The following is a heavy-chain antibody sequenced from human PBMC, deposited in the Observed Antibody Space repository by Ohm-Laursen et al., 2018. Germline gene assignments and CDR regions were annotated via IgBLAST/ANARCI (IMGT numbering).Heavy chain of an antibody. CDR1: GGSISSGRYY. J-gene: IGHJ6*02. D-gene: IGHD1-14*01. CDR2: IYHPGST. CDR3: ARDSGPPKYYYYGLDV. V-gene: IGHV4-39*07. Sequence: SDTLSLTWTVSGGSISSGRYYWDWIRQPPGKGLEWIGSIYHPGSTYYNPSLKSRVSISVDTSKNQFSLKLNSVTAADTAVYYCARDSGPPKYYYYGLDVWGQGTTVTVSS.